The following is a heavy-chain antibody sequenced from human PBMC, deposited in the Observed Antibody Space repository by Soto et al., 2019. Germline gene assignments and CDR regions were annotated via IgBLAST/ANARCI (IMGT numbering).Heavy chain of an antibody. D-gene: IGHD6-19*01. Sequence: GGSLRLSCAASGFTFSAYAVSWVRQAPGKGLEWVSGLGNSGTNTYYADSVKGRFTISRDNSKNTLFFQMNSLRAEDTAVYYCAKTGSGPHFDFWGQGTLVTVSS. J-gene: IGHJ4*02. V-gene: IGHV3-23*01. CDR1: GFTFSAYA. CDR2: LGNSGTNT. CDR3: AKTGSGPHFDF.